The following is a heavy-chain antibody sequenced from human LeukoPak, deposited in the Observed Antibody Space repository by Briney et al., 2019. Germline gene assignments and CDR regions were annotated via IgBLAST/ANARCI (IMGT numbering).Heavy chain of an antibody. D-gene: IGHD1-14*01. CDR3: AKAGDYYYYYMDV. Sequence: GRSLRLSCAASGFTFDDYAMHWVRQAPGKGPEWVSGISWNSGSIGYADSVKGRFTISRDNAKNSLYLQMNSLRAEDTALYYCAKAGDYYYYYMDVWGKGTTVTVSS. V-gene: IGHV3-9*01. CDR2: ISWNSGSI. CDR1: GFTFDDYA. J-gene: IGHJ6*03.